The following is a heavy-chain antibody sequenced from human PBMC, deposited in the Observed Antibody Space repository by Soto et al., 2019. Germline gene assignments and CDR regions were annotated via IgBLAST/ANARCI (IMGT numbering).Heavy chain of an antibody. CDR1: GGTFSCYA. D-gene: IGHD5-18*01. CDR2: IIPIFGTA. Sequence: QVQLVQSGAEVKKPGSSVKVSCKASGGTFSCYAISWVRQAPGQGLEWMGGIIPIFGTANYAQKFQGRVTITADESTSTAYMELSSLRSEDTAVYYCARGPNFSPYSYGSFARYWGQGTLVTVSS. J-gene: IGHJ4*02. CDR3: ARGPNFSPYSYGSFARY. V-gene: IGHV1-69*12.